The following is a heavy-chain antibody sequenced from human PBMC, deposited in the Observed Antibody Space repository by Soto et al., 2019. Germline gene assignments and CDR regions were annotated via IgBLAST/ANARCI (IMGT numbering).Heavy chain of an antibody. CDR3: VKDRGGVAEAYYYGLDV. D-gene: IGHD2-15*01. V-gene: IGHV3-30*18. J-gene: IGHJ6*02. Sequence: QVQLVESGGGVVQPGRSLRLSCAASGFTFSSYGMHWVRQAPGKGLEWVAVISYDGSNKYYADSVKGRFTISGDNSKNSLGLQMNSGTAEDTAVYHCVKDRGGVAEAYYYGLDVWGHGSTV. CDR1: GFTFSSYG. CDR2: ISYDGSNK.